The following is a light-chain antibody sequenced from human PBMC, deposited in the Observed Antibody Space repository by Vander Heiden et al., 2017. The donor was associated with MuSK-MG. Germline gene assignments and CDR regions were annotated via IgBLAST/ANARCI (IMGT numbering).Light chain of an antibody. V-gene: IGKV2-28*01. CDR2: LGS. CDR1: QSLLHSNGYNY. Sequence: DIVMTQSPLSLPVTPGEPASISCRSSQSLLHSNGYNYLDWYLQKPGQSSQLPIYLGSNRASGVPDRFSGSGSGTDFTLKISRVEAEDVGVYYCRQALQTPYTFGQGTKLEIK. J-gene: IGKJ2*01. CDR3: RQALQTPYT.